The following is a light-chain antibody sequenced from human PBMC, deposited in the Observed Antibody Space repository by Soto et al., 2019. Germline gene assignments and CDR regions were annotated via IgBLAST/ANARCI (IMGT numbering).Light chain of an antibody. CDR2: DAS. V-gene: IGKV1-5*01. Sequence: IPMTRTPSTLSASVGDRVTITCRASRGISSWLAWFQQKPGKAPKLLIYDASTLESGVPSRFSGSGSGTEFTLTITSLQPDDFATYFCQQYDSYSLTFGPGTKVDIK. CDR1: RGISSW. CDR3: QQYDSYSLT. J-gene: IGKJ3*01.